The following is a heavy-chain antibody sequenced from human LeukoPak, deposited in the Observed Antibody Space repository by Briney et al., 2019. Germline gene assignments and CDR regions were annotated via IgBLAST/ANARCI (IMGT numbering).Heavy chain of an antibody. CDR2: IFYSGST. CDR3: ARGNSYYDSSGYFPWESFQH. J-gene: IGHJ1*01. Sequence: SETLSLTCTVSGGSISSYYWSWIRQPPGKGLEWIGYIFYSGSTNYNPSLKSRVTISVDTSKNQYSLKLSSVTAADTALYYCARGNSYYDSSGYFPWESFQHWGQGTLVTVSS. D-gene: IGHD3-22*01. V-gene: IGHV4-59*01. CDR1: GGSISSYY.